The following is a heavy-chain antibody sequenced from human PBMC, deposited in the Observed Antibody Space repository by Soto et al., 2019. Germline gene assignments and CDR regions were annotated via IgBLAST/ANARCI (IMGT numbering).Heavy chain of an antibody. J-gene: IGHJ4*02. CDR1: GFTFRDYA. V-gene: IGHV3-49*03. CDR2: IRSNIYDGTT. D-gene: IGHD2-15*01. Sequence: GGSLRLSCFASGFTFRDYAISWFRQATGEGLQWVSFIRSNIYDGTTEYDASVKGRFTISRDDSKTIAYLQMNSLKTEDTGVYYCTRVSPDCSDGSCYPLNWGQGTLVTVSS. CDR3: TRVSPDCSDGSCYPLN.